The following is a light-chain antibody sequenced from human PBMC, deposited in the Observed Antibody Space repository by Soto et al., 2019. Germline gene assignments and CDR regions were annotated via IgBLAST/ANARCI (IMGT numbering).Light chain of an antibody. CDR1: QSILKSSSNENY. J-gene: IGKJ4*01. CDR3: QQYYSVPLT. Sequence: DIVMTQSPDSLAVSLGERATINCKSSQSILKSSSNENYLAWFQQKPRQPPQLLIYWASTRESGVPGRFSGSRSGTDFTLTISSLQAEDVAVYYCQQYYSVPLTFGGGTKVEI. V-gene: IGKV4-1*01. CDR2: WAS.